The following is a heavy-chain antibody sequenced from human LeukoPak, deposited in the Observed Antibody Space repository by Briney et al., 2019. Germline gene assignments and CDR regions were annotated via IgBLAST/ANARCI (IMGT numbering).Heavy chain of an antibody. CDR2: IRQDGSER. D-gene: IGHD2-2*01. J-gene: IGHJ6*03. CDR1: GFIFIHFW. CDR3: ARRADIVVVPAAHRDYYYYYYMDV. Sequence: GGSLRLSCEASGFIFIHFWMSWVRQAPGKGLEWVASIRQDGSERYYVDSVKGRFTISRDNAKNSLYLQMNSLRAEDTAVYYCARRADIVVVPAAHRDYYYYYYMDVWGKGTTVTVSS. V-gene: IGHV3-7*01.